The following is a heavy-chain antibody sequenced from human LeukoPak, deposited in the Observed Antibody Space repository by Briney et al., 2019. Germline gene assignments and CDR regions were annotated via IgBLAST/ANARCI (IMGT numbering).Heavy chain of an antibody. CDR3: ATDQGYSSGTYCYYGMDV. CDR2: FDPEDGET. D-gene: IGHD6-19*01. Sequence: VASVKVSCKVSGNTLTELSMHWVRQAPGKGLEWMGGFDPEDGETIYAQKFQGRVTMTEDTSTDTAYMELSSLRSEDTAVYYCATDQGYSSGTYCYYGMDVWGQGTTVTVSS. J-gene: IGHJ6*02. V-gene: IGHV1-24*01. CDR1: GNTLTELS.